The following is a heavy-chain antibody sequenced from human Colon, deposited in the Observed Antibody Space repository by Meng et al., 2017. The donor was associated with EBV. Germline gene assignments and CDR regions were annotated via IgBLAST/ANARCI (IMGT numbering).Heavy chain of an antibody. V-gene: IGHV4-4*02. CDR1: GDSMSKNNW. CDR2: IYHSGSI. J-gene: IGHJ4*02. D-gene: IGHD2-8*01. Sequence: VSGPGLVMRLGTLSLTCGFSGDSMSKNNWWSWVRQPPGKGLEWIGEIYHSGSINYNPSLRGRATISVDMSKKQFSLNLRSVTADTAVYYCARTGVGLAFDYWGLGTLVTVSS. CDR3: ARTGVGLAFDY.